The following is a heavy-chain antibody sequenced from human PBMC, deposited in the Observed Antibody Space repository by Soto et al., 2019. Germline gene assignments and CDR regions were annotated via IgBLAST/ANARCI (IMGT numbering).Heavy chain of an antibody. V-gene: IGHV3-48*02. CDR3: HRSFVGQDY. CDR2: ISSSSSTI. CDR1: GFTFSSSS. D-gene: IGHD6-6*01. Sequence: GGALRLSCAASGFTFSSSSKNCVRRAPGKGLEWVAYISSSSSTIYYADSVKGRFTISRDNAKNSLYLQMNSLRDEDTAVYYCHRSFVGQDYWGQGTLVTVSS. J-gene: IGHJ4*02.